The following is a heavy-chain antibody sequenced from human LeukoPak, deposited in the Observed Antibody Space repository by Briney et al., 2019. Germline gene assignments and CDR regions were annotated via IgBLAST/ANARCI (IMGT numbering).Heavy chain of an antibody. D-gene: IGHD3-22*01. CDR2: INHGGST. V-gene: IGHV4-34*01. CDR3: ARSRHYYDSSGQLTFDY. Sequence: PSETLSLTCAVYGGSFSGYYWSWIRQPPGKGLEWVGEINHGGSTNYNPSLKSRVTISVDTSKNQFSLKLSSVTAADTAVYYCARSRHYYDSSGQLTFDYWGQGTLVTVSS. J-gene: IGHJ4*02. CDR1: GGSFSGYY.